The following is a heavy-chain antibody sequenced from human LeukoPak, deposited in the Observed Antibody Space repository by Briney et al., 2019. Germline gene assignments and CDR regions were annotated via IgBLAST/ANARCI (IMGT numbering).Heavy chain of an antibody. CDR3: AKDASGSYSGFDY. CDR1: GFTLDDDA. J-gene: IGHJ4*02. V-gene: IGHV3-9*01. CDR2: FRWISGSI. D-gene: IGHD1-26*01. Sequence: GSALILSCAASGFTLDDDAMHWVRQAPGKGLDGVSGFRWISGSIGYAVSVKGRFTIYRDNAKKSLYLQMNSLRDEDTALYYCAKDASGSYSGFDYWGQGTLVTVSS.